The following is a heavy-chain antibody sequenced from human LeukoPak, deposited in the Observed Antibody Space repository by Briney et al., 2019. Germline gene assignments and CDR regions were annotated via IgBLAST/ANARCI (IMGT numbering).Heavy chain of an antibody. Sequence: ASVKDSCKASGYTFTDYYMHWVRQAPGHGLEWMGWIYPGSGGTNYAQKFQGRVTMTRDTSISTAYMGLSRLTSDDTAVYYCARGRSDYYLDSWGQGTLVTVSS. J-gene: IGHJ4*02. CDR1: GYTFTDYY. CDR3: ARGRSDYYLDS. V-gene: IGHV1-2*02. CDR2: IYPGSGGT. D-gene: IGHD3-10*01.